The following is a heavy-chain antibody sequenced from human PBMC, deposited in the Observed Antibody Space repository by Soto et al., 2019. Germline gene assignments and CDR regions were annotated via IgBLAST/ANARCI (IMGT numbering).Heavy chain of an antibody. Sequence: GGSLRLSCSASGFTFSNYAIHWVRQAPGKGLEYVSAISSNGGSTYYADSVKGRFTISRDNSKNTLYLQMSSLRAEDTAVYYSVKFFGSGHSSGLFDYWGQGTLVPVSS. D-gene: IGHD6-19*01. J-gene: IGHJ4*02. CDR2: ISSNGGST. V-gene: IGHV3-64D*06. CDR1: GFTFSNYA. CDR3: VKFFGSGHSSGLFDY.